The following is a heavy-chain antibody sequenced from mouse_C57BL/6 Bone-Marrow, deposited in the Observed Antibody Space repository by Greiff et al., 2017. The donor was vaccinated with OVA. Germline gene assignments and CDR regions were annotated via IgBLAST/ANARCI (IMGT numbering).Heavy chain of an antibody. D-gene: IGHD1-1*01. Sequence: VQLQQPGAELVKPGASVKLSCKASGYTFTSYWMHWVKQRPGRGLEWIGRIDPNSGGNKYNEKFKSKATLTVDKPSSTAYMQLSSLTSEDSAVYYCARSPLLTTVVATDAMDYWGQGTSVTVSS. CDR3: ARSPLLTTVVATDAMDY. V-gene: IGHV1-72*01. CDR2: IDPNSGGN. J-gene: IGHJ4*01. CDR1: GYTFTSYW.